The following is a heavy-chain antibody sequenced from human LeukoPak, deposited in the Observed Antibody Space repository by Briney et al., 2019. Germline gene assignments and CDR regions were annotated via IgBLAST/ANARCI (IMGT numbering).Heavy chain of an antibody. CDR2: FSGSNGNT. CDR3: AKDPSTYYFDY. V-gene: IGHV3-23*01. CDR1: GFTFSSYA. D-gene: IGHD2-2*01. J-gene: IGHJ4*02. Sequence: PGGSLRLSCAASGFTFSSYAVSWVRQAPGKGLEWVSAFSGSNGNTYYADSVKGRFTISRDNSKNTLYLQMNSLRAEDTAVYYCAKDPSTYYFDYWGQGTLVTVSS.